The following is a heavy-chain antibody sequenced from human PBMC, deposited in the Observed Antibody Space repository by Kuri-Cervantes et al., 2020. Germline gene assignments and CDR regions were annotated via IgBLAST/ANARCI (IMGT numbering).Heavy chain of an antibody. Sequence: SLKISCAASGFTFDDYAMHWVRQAPGKGLEWVSGISWNSGSIGYADSAKGRFTISRDNAKNSLYLQMNSLRAEDTALYYCAKDIRDGDYLNHYYYYGMDVWGQGTTVTVSS. CDR2: ISWNSGSI. J-gene: IGHJ6*02. V-gene: IGHV3-9*01. CDR3: AKDIRDGDYLNHYYYYGMDV. CDR1: GFTFDDYA. D-gene: IGHD4-17*01.